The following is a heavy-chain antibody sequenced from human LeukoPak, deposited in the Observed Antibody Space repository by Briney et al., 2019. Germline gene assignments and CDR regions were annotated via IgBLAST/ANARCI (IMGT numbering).Heavy chain of an antibody. J-gene: IGHJ4*02. CDR1: GGSISSSSYY. V-gene: IGHV4-39*07. D-gene: IGHD6-13*01. Sequence: SETLSLTCTVSGGSISSSSYYWGWIRQPPGKGLEWIGSIYYSGSTYYNPSLKSRVTISVDTSKNQFSLKLSSVTAADTAVYYCARWAAAGTSRPRVISGDYWGQGTLVTVSS. CDR2: IYYSGST. CDR3: ARWAAAGTSRPRVISGDY.